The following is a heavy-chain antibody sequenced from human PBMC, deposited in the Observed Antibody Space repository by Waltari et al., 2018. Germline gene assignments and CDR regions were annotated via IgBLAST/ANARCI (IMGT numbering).Heavy chain of an antibody. V-gene: IGHV4-38-2*01. CDR2: IYHSGST. CDR3: ARWGRRTGVNY. D-gene: IGHD7-27*01. CDR1: GYSISSGYY. Sequence: QVQLQESGHGLVKPSETLSLTCAVSGYSISSGYYWVWIRPPPGKGLDWIGSIYHSGSTYYNPSLKSRVTISVDTAKNQFSLKLSSVTAADTAVYYCARWGRRTGVNYWGQGTLVTVSS. J-gene: IGHJ4*02.